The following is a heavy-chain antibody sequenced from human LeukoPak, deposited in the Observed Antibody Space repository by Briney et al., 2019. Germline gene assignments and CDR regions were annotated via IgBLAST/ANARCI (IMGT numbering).Heavy chain of an antibody. D-gene: IGHD3-10*01. Sequence: SETLSLTCAVYGGSFSGYYWSWIRQPPGKGLEWIGEINHSGSTNYNPSLKSRVTISVDTPKNQFSLKLSSVTAADTAVYYCASLSITMVRGVIGGWFDPWGQGTLVTVSS. V-gene: IGHV4-34*01. CDR2: INHSGST. J-gene: IGHJ5*02. CDR1: GGSFSGYY. CDR3: ASLSITMVRGVIGGWFDP.